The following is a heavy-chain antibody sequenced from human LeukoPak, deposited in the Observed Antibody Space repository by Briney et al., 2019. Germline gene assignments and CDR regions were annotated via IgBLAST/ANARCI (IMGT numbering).Heavy chain of an antibody. CDR2: INPNSGGT. V-gene: IGHV1-2*06. J-gene: IGHJ5*02. CDR1: GYSFTDYY. CDR3: ARADRLHGGPYLIGP. Sequence: GASVKVSCKTSGYSFTDYYMHWVRQAPGQGLEWMGRINPNSGGTSAAQKFQGRVTMTRDTSITTVYMEVSWLTSDDTAIYYCARADRLHGGPYLIGPWGQGTLVTASS. D-gene: IGHD2-21*01.